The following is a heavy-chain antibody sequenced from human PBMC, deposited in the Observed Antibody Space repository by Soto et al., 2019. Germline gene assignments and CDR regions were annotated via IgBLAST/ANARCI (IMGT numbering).Heavy chain of an antibody. CDR3: ARLHGYCISSSCHGHYAMDV. J-gene: IGHJ6*02. V-gene: IGHV4-4*02. D-gene: IGHD2-2*01. Sequence: PSETLSLTCVVSGDSISSTHWWTWVRQTPGKGLEWIGEIYHTGSTKYNPSLKNRVTISVDKSNNEFSLNLKSVTAADTAVYYCARLHGYCISSSCHGHYAMDVWGQGTTVTVS. CDR2: IYHTGST. CDR1: GDSISSTHW.